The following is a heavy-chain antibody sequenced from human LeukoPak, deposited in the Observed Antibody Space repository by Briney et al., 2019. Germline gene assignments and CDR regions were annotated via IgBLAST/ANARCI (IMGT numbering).Heavy chain of an antibody. CDR2: ISSSGNSI. Sequence: PGGSLRLSCAASGFTFSDYYMSWIRQAPGKGLEWVSYISSSGNSISYADSVKGRFTISRDNAKNSLYLQMNSLRAEDTAVYYCARDGGSAWFLDYRGQGTLVTVSS. J-gene: IGHJ4*02. CDR3: ARDGGSAWFLDY. CDR1: GFTFSDYY. V-gene: IGHV3-11*04. D-gene: IGHD6-19*01.